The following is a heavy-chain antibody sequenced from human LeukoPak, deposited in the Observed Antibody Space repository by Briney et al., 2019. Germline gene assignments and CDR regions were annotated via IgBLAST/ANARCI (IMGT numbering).Heavy chain of an antibody. V-gene: IGHV4-34*01. J-gene: IGHJ4*02. D-gene: IGHD6-13*01. CDR3: ARGGYSSSWLPYYFDY. CDR1: GGSFSGYY. CDR2: INHSGST. Sequence: SETLSLTCAVYGGSFSGYYWSWIRQPPGKGLEWIGEINHSGSTNYNPSLKSRVTISVDTSKNQFSLKLSSVTAADTAAYYCARGGYSSSWLPYYFDYWGQGTLVTVSS.